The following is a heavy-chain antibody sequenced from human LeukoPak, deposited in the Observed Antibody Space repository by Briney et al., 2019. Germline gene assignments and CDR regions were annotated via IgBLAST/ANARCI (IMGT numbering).Heavy chain of an antibody. Sequence: ASVKVSCKASGYTFTGYYMHWVRQAPGQGLEWMGRINPNSGGTNYAQKFQGRVTMTRDTSISTAYMELSRLRSDDTAVYYCARGIAARLSQYYYYYGMDVWGQGTTVTVSS. J-gene: IGHJ6*02. CDR1: GYTFTGYY. CDR2: INPNSGGT. V-gene: IGHV1-2*06. CDR3: ARGIAARLSQYYYYYGMDV. D-gene: IGHD6-6*01.